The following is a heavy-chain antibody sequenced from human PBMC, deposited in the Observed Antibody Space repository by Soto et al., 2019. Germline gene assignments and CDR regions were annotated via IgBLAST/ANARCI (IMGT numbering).Heavy chain of an antibody. J-gene: IGHJ4*02. CDR1: GYSFTSYW. CDR3: AIHRCSSTSCGSFDY. D-gene: IGHD2-2*01. V-gene: IGHV5-51*01. Sequence: GESLKISCKGSGYSFTSYWIGWVRQMPGKGLEWMGIIYPGDSDTRYSPSFQGQVTISADKSISTAYLQWSSLKASDTAMYYCAIHRCSSTSCGSFDYWGQGTXVTVSS. CDR2: IYPGDSDT.